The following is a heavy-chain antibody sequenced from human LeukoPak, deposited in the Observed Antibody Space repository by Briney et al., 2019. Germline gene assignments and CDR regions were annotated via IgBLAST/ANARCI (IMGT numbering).Heavy chain of an antibody. J-gene: IGHJ6*02. CDR1: GGTFSSYA. D-gene: IGHD3-3*01. CDR3: ARGGYDFVYYYYGMDV. V-gene: IGHV1-69*13. Sequence: SVKVSCKASGGTFSSYAIGWVRQAPGQGLEWMGGIIPIFGTANYAQKFQGRVTITADESTSTAYMELSSLRSEDTAVYYCARGGYDFVYYYYGMDVWGQGTTVTVS. CDR2: IIPIFGTA.